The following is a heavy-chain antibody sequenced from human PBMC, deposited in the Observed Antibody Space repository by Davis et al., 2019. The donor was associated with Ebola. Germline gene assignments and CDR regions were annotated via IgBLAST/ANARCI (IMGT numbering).Heavy chain of an antibody. D-gene: IGHD2/OR15-2a*01. Sequence: ASVTVSCKASGYSFTHYSFSWVRQAPGQGLEWMGWVSGNNGKTDYAQKFQGRVTMTTDTSTSTAYMELRSLTSDDTAVYYCSREIGVTVPGVMKDAFDIWGQGTMVTVSS. CDR1: GYSFTHYS. J-gene: IGHJ3*02. V-gene: IGHV1-18*01. CDR3: SREIGVTVPGVMKDAFDI. CDR2: VSGNNGKT.